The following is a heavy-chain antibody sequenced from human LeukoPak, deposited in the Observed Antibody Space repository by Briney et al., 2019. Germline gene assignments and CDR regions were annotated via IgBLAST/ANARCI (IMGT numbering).Heavy chain of an antibody. CDR1: GGSISSGDYY. D-gene: IGHD3-10*01. CDR2: IYYSGST. J-gene: IGHJ4*02. V-gene: IGHV4-30-4*01. CDR3: ARGPQGISTYYFDY. Sequence: SETLSLTCTVSGGSISSGDYYWSWIRQPPGKGLEWIGYIYYSGSTYYNPSLKSRVTISVDTSKNQFSLKLSSVTAADTAVYYCARGPQGISTYYFDYWGQGTLVTVSS.